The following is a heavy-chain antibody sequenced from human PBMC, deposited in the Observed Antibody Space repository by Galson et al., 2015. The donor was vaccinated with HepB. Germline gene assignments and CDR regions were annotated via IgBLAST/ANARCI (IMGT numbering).Heavy chain of an antibody. CDR1: GFALSSYT. CDR3: ARGVYSSSSNWFDP. D-gene: IGHD6-6*01. J-gene: IGHJ5*02. CDR2: ICSRKTYI. V-gene: IGHV3-21*01. Sequence: CLRLSCAASGFALSSYTMNWVRQAPGKGLEWVSSICSRKTYIYYADSVKGRFTISRDNAKNSLYLQMKRLRAEDTAVYYCARGVYSSSSNWFDPWGQGTLVTVSS.